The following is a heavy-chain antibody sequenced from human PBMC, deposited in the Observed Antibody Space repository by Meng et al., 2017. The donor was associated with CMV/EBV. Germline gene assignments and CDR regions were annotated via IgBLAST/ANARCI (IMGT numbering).Heavy chain of an antibody. CDR1: GFTFSSYW. D-gene: IGHD6-19*01. Sequence: ASGFTFSSYWLHWVRQAPGTGLVWVSRINSDGSSTSYADSVKGRFTISRDNAKNTLYLQMNSLRADDTAVYYCASPPGYSSGWYLNWGQGTLVTVSS. CDR3: ASPPGYSSGWYLN. V-gene: IGHV3-74*01. CDR2: INSDGSST. J-gene: IGHJ4*02.